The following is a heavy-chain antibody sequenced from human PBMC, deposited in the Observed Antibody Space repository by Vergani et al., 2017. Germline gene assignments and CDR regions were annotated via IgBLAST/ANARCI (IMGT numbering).Heavy chain of an antibody. D-gene: IGHD4-17*01. V-gene: IGHV3-7*03. Sequence: VQLVESGGGVVQPGRSLRLSCAASGFTFSDYYMSWIRQAPGKGLEWVANIKQDGSEKYYVDSVKGRFTISRDNAKNSLYLQMNSLRAEDTAVYYCARDLYGDYGYWGQGTLVTVSS. CDR3: ARDLYGDYGY. CDR2: IKQDGSEK. J-gene: IGHJ4*02. CDR1: GFTFSDYY.